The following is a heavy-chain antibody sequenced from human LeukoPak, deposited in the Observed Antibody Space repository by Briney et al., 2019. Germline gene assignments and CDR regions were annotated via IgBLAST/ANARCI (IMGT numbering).Heavy chain of an antibody. CDR2: IYYSGST. Sequence: SETLSLTCAVYGGSFSGYYWSWIRQPPGKGLEWIGYIYYSGSTNYNPSLKSRVTISIDTSKNKFSLKLSSVTAADTAVYYCAREWGRYCSGGSCPLAYWGQGTLVTVSS. J-gene: IGHJ4*02. CDR1: GGSFSGYY. D-gene: IGHD2-15*01. V-gene: IGHV4-59*01. CDR3: AREWGRYCSGGSCPLAY.